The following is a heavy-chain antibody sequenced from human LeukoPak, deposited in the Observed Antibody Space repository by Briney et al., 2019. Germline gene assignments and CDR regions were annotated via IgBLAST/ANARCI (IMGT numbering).Heavy chain of an antibody. Sequence: PSETLSLTCTVSGGSISGYYWSWIRQPPGKGLEWIGEINHSGSTNYNPSLKSRVTISVDTSKNQFSLKLSSVTAADTAVYYCARGGKVVPAAPSEYFQHWGQGTLVTVSS. D-gene: IGHD2-2*01. J-gene: IGHJ1*01. CDR3: ARGGKVVPAAPSEYFQH. V-gene: IGHV4-34*01. CDR2: INHSGST. CDR1: GGSISGYY.